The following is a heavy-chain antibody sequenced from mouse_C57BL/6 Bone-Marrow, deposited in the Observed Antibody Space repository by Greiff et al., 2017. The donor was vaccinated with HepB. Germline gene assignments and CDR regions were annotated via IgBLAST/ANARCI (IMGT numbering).Heavy chain of an antibody. CDR3: ARRTIVTLYYAMDY. CDR1: GFSLTSYG. V-gene: IGHV2-2*01. CDR2: IWSGGST. Sequence: VQLQESGPGVVQPSQSLSITCTVSGFSLTSYGVHWVRQSPGKGLEWLGVIWSGGSTDYNAAFISRLSISKDNSKSQVFFKMNSLQADDTAIYYCARRTIVTLYYAMDYWGQGTSVTVSS. D-gene: IGHD2-5*01. J-gene: IGHJ4*01.